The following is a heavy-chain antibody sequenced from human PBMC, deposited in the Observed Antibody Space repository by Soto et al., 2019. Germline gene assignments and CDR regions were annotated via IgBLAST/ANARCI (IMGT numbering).Heavy chain of an antibody. CDR3: TRQHLDVPVASAIDY. CDR1: GFTFSGST. Sequence: EVQLVESGGGLVQPGGSLKLSCAASGFTFSGSTIHWVRQTSGKGLEWVGRILSKTNTYATAYAASVKGRFTISRDDSKNTAYLQMNSLKTEDTAVYYCTRQHLDVPVASAIDYWGQGTLVTVSS. CDR2: ILSKTNTYAT. D-gene: IGHD6-19*01. V-gene: IGHV3-73*02. J-gene: IGHJ4*02.